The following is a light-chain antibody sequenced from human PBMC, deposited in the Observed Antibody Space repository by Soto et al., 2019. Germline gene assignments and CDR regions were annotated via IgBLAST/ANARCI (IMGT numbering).Light chain of an antibody. CDR1: SIDVGGNNY. CDR2: DVS. V-gene: IGLV2-14*01. J-gene: IGLJ1*01. CDR3: SSFTGTSYV. Sequence: QSALTQPASVSGSPVQSITISCTGASIDVGGNNYVSWYQQYPGKAPKLMVCDVSNRPSGVSNRFSGSKSGNTASLTISGLQAEDEADYYCSSFTGTSYVFGTGTKVTVL.